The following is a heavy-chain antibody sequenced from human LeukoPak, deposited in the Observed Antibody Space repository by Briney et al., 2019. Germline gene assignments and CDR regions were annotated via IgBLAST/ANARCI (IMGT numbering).Heavy chain of an antibody. V-gene: IGHV1-69*04. D-gene: IGHD1-26*01. CDR3: AREEDDSGSYYGY. J-gene: IGHJ4*02. CDR2: IIPILGIA. Sequence: SVKVSCKASGGTFSSYAISWVRQAPGQGLEWMGRIIPILGIANYAQKFQGRVTITADKSTSTAYMELSSLRSEDTAVYYCAREEDDSGSYYGYWGQGTLVTVSS. CDR1: GGTFSSYA.